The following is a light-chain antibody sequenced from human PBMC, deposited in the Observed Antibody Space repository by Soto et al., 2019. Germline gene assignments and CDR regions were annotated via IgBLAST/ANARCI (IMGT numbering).Light chain of an antibody. CDR1: QSVSSSS. Sequence: EFVLTQSPGTLSLSPGERATLSCRASQSVSSSSLAWYQQKPGQAPRLLIYGASSRATGIPDSFSGSGPGTDFTLTISRLEPEDFAVYYCQHYGSSSLTFGGGTKVDIK. V-gene: IGKV3-20*01. CDR2: GAS. J-gene: IGKJ4*01. CDR3: QHYGSSSLT.